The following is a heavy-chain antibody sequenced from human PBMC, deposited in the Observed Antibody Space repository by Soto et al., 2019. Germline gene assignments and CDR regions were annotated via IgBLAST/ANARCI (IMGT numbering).Heavy chain of an antibody. Sequence: SEPLSLPCAVYDGAFSGDYWGWIRERAAGGLEWIGEINHSGSTNYNPSLKSRVTISVDTSKNQFSLKLSSVTAADTAVYYCARGYDFWSGYNYYYGMDVWGQGTTVTSP. CDR3: ARGYDFWSGYNYYYGMDV. J-gene: IGHJ6*02. V-gene: IGHV4-34*01. D-gene: IGHD3-3*01. CDR2: INHSGST. CDR1: DGAFSGDY.